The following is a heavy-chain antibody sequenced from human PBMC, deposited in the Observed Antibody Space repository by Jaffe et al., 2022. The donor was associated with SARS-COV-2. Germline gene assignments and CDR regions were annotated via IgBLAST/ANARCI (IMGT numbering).Heavy chain of an antibody. J-gene: IGHJ6*02. V-gene: IGHV3-21*01. Sequence: EVQLVESGGGLVKPGGSLRLSCAASGFTFSSYSMNWVRQAPGKGLEWVSSISSSSSYIYYADSVKGRFTISRDNAKNSLYLQMNSLRAEDTAVYYCARDRVATISAYYYYGMDVWGQGTTVTVSS. CDR3: ARDRVATISAYYYYGMDV. D-gene: IGHD5-12*01. CDR1: GFTFSSYS. CDR2: ISSSSSYI.